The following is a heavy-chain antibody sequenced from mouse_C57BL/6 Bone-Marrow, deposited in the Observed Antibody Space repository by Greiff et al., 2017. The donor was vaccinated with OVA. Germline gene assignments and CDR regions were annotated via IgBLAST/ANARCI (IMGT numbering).Heavy chain of an antibody. J-gene: IGHJ3*01. Sequence: EVQLQQSGPGLVKPSQSLSLTCSVTGYSITSGYYWNWIRQFPGNKLEWMGYISYDGSNNYNPSLKNRISITRDTSKNQFFLKLNSVTTEDTATYYCARAAGWSLAYWGQGTLVTVSA. CDR2: ISYDGSN. CDR1: GYSITSGYY. D-gene: IGHD2-3*01. CDR3: ARAAGWSLAY. V-gene: IGHV3-6*01.